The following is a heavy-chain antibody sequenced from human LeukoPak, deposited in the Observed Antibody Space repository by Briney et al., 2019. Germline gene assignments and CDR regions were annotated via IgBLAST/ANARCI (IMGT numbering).Heavy chain of an antibody. D-gene: IGHD6-13*01. CDR2: INPSGGST. Sequence: ASVKVSCKASGYILTGYYIHWVRQAPGQGLEWMGIINPSGGSTSYAQKFQGRVTMTRDTSTSTVYMELSSLRSEDTAVYYCARNGDSSSWYGGYYFDYWGQGTLVTVSS. CDR1: GYILTGYY. V-gene: IGHV1-46*01. CDR3: ARNGDSSSWYGGYYFDY. J-gene: IGHJ4*02.